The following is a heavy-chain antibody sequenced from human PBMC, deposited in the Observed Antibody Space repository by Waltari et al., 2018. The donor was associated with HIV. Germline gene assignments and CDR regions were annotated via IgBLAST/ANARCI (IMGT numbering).Heavy chain of an antibody. V-gene: IGHV3-30*18. D-gene: IGHD2-21*02. Sequence: QVKLVESGGGVVPPGRSLRLSWAASGFSLRSSGMHWVRQAPGKGLEWVAVISYNGSNKYYADSVKGRFTISRDNSKNTLYLQMNSLRAEDTAVYYCAKDYFVVVTAAGPFDPWGQGTLVTVSS. CDR2: ISYNGSNK. CDR3: AKDYFVVVTAAGPFDP. CDR1: GFSLRSSG. J-gene: IGHJ5*02.